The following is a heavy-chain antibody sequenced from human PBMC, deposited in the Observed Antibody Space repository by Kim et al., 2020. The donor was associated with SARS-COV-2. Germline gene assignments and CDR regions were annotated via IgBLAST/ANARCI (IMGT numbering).Heavy chain of an antibody. CDR1: GFTFSDHH. CDR3: ARERYSSSWYSSYFYYYGMDV. J-gene: IGHJ6*02. D-gene: IGHD6-13*01. Sequence: GGSLRLSCAASGFTFSDHHMDWVRQAPGKGLEWVGRTRNKANSYTTEYAASVKGRFTISRDDSKNSQYLQMNSLKTEDTAVYYCARERYSSSWYSSYFYYYGMDVWGQGTTVTVSS. V-gene: IGHV3-72*01. CDR2: TRNKANSYTT.